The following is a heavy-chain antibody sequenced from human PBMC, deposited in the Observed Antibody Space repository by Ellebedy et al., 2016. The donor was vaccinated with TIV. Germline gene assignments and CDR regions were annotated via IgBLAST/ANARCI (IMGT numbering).Heavy chain of an antibody. CDR1: GFTFRNFA. CDR2: ISSSGVST. J-gene: IGHJ4*02. Sequence: GESLMISCAASGFTFRNFAMTWVRQAPGKGLEWVSSISSSGVSTDYADSVRGRVTISRDNSKSTLYLQMDSLRADDSAEYYCAKLDSRGYYYGRLDYWGQGTLVTVSS. V-gene: IGHV3-23*01. D-gene: IGHD3-22*01. CDR3: AKLDSRGYYYGRLDY.